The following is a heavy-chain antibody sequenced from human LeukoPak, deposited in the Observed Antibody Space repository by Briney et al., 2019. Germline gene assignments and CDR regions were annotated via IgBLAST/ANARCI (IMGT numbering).Heavy chain of an antibody. CDR1: GFTFSSYG. Sequence: GRSLRLSCAASGFTFSSYGMHWVRQAPGKGLEWVAVISYDGSNKYYADSVKGRFTISRDNSKNTLYLQMNSLRAEDTAVYYCAKDYNWDDGNAFDIWGQGTMVTVSS. V-gene: IGHV3-30*18. CDR3: AKDYNWDDGNAFDI. D-gene: IGHD1-20*01. J-gene: IGHJ3*02. CDR2: ISYDGSNK.